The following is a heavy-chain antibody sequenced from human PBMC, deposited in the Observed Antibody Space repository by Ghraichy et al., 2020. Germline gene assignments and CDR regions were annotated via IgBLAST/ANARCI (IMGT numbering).Heavy chain of an antibody. V-gene: IGHV4-34*01. D-gene: IGHD2/OR15-2a*01. Sequence: ESLNISCAVYGGSFSGYYWSWIRQPPGKGLEWIGEINHSGSTNYNPSLKSRVTISVDTSKNQFSLKLSSVTAADTAVYYCARAYFPHQTLDYWGQGTLVTVSS. CDR1: GGSFSGYY. CDR2: INHSGST. J-gene: IGHJ4*02. CDR3: ARAYFPHQTLDY.